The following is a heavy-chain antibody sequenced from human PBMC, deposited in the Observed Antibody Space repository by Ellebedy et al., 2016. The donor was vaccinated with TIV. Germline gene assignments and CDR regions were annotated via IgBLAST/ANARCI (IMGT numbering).Heavy chain of an antibody. CDR2: ISYDGSNK. J-gene: IGHJ6*02. Sequence: GESLKISCAASGFTFSSYGMHWVRQAPGKGLEWVAVISYDGSNKYYADSVKGRFTISRDNSKNTLYLQMNSLRAEDTALYYCAKGMAAADGIYYYGMDVWGQGTTVTVSS. D-gene: IGHD6-13*01. CDR3: AKGMAAADGIYYYGMDV. CDR1: GFTFSSYG. V-gene: IGHV3-30*18.